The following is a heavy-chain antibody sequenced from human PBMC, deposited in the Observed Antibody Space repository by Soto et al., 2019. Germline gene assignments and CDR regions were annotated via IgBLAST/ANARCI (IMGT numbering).Heavy chain of an antibody. CDR2: IGTAGDT. CDR1: GFTFSSYD. Sequence: GGSLRLSCSASGFTFSSYDMHWVRQATGKGLEWVSAIGTAGDTYYPGSVKGRFTISRENAKNSLYLQMNSLRAGDTAVYYCARAYCSSTSCSSGHYMDVWGKGTTVTV. D-gene: IGHD2-2*01. J-gene: IGHJ6*03. CDR3: ARAYCSSTSCSSGHYMDV. V-gene: IGHV3-13*01.